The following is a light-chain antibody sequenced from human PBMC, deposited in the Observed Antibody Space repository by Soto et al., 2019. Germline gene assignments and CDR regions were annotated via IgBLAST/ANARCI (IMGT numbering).Light chain of an antibody. J-gene: IGKJ4*01. CDR3: QQYNSFPLT. Sequence: DIQMTQSPSSVSASVGDRVSITCRASQGISSWLAWYQQKPGSAPKLLIYTGSSLQSGVPSCFSGTGSGTDFTLTISSLQPEDVAAYYCQQYNSFPLTFGGGTKVEIK. CDR1: QGISSW. V-gene: IGKV1-12*01. CDR2: TGS.